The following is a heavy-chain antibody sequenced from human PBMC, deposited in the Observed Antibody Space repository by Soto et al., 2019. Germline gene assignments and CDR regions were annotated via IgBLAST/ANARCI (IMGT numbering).Heavy chain of an antibody. CDR1: GFSFTNYE. Sequence: GGSLRLSCAVSGFSFTNYEMNWVRQAPGKGLEWIAYIGLSGDTIYYADSVKGRFTISRDHAKNSLELQMNSLRADDTALYYCARESFSASPNFFDYWGRGTQVTVYS. J-gene: IGHJ4*02. D-gene: IGHD3-16*01. CDR3: ARESFSASPNFFDY. CDR2: IGLSGDTI. V-gene: IGHV3-48*03.